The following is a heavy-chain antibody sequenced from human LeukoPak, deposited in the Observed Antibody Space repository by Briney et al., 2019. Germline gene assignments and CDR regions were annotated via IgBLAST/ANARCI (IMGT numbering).Heavy chain of an antibody. Sequence: GGSLRLSCAASGFTFSSYAMSWVRQAPGKGLEWVSVISGGGTSTYYADSVKGRFTICKDNSRNTLYLQMNSLRAEDTAVYYCAKTFIAVANPIDYWGQGTLVTVSS. V-gene: IGHV3-23*01. CDR2: ISGGGTST. CDR3: AKTFIAVANPIDY. CDR1: GFTFSSYA. D-gene: IGHD6-19*01. J-gene: IGHJ4*02.